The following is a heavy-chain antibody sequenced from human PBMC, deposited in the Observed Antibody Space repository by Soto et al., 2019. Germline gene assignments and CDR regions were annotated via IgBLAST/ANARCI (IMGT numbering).Heavy chain of an antibody. V-gene: IGHV3-48*02. Sequence: EVQLVESGGGLVQPGGSLRLSCVASGFIFSTYSMNWVRQAPGKGLEWISYISGTSTTIRYADSVKGRFTVSRDNAKNSLYLQMDSLRDEDTAVYYCARRGGWGQGTLVTVSS. CDR2: ISGTSTTI. CDR1: GFIFSTYS. CDR3: ARRGG. J-gene: IGHJ4*02.